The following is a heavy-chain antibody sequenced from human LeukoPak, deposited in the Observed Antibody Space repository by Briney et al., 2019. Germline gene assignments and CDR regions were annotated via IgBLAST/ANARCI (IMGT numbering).Heavy chain of an antibody. CDR2: IYYSGST. V-gene: IGHV4-59*08. D-gene: IGHD3-3*01. J-gene: IGHJ4*02. Sequence: SESLSLTCTVSGGSISSYYWSWIRQPPGKGLEWIGYIYYSGSTNYNPSLKSRVTISVDTSKNQFSLKLSSVTAADTAVYYCAGTIFGVVIISYYFDYWGQGTLVTVSS. CDR3: AGTIFGVVIISYYFDY. CDR1: GGSISSYY.